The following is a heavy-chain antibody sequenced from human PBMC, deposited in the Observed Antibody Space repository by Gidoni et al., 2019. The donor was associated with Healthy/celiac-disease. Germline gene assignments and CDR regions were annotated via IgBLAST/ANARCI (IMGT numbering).Heavy chain of an antibody. V-gene: IGHV3-30*18. J-gene: IGHJ1*01. CDR3: AKDSSSYGDYNDAEYFQH. D-gene: IGHD4-17*01. CDR2: ISYDGSNK. CDR1: GFTFSSYG. Sequence: QVQLVESGGGVVPPGRSLRPSCAASGFTFSSYGRHWVRQAPGKGLEWVAVISYDGSNKYYAESVKGRFTISRDNSKNTLYLQMNSLRAEDTAVYYCAKDSSSYGDYNDAEYFQHWGQGTLVTVSS.